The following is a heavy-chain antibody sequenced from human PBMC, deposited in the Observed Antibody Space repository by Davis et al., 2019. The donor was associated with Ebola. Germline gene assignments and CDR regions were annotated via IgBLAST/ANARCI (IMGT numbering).Heavy chain of an antibody. CDR3: ARAGWLQPFDY. CDR2: INAGNGNT. Sequence: AASVKVSCKASGYTFTSYAMHWVRQAPGQRLEWMGWINAGNGNTKYSQKLQGRVTMTTDTSTSTAYMELRSLRSDDTAVYYCARAGWLQPFDYWGQGTLVTVSS. D-gene: IGHD5-24*01. J-gene: IGHJ4*02. V-gene: IGHV1-3*01. CDR1: GYTFTSYA.